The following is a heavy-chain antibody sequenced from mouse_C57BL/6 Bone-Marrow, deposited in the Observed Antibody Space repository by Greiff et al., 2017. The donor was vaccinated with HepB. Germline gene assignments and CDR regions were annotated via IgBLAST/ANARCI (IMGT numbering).Heavy chain of an antibody. CDR3: TRHYYGSSYVGFAY. V-gene: IGHV14-4*01. CDR1: GFNIKDDY. CDR2: IDPENGDT. J-gene: IGHJ3*01. Sequence: EVQLQQSGAELVRPGASVKLSCTASGFNIKDDYVHWVKQRPEQGLEWIGWIDPENGDTEYASKFQGKATITADTSSNTAYLQLSSLTSEDTAVYYCTRHYYGSSYVGFAYWGQGTLVTVSA. D-gene: IGHD1-1*01.